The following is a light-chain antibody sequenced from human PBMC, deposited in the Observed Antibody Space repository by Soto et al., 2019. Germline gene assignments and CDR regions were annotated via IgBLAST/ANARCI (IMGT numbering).Light chain of an antibody. J-gene: IGKJ1*01. CDR3: HQYNNWPPT. Sequence: DIVMTQSPATLSVSPGERATLSCRASQSVDINLAWYLQYPGQAPRLVIYGASTWATGIPARYSGSGSGTEFTLTISGLQSEDSALYYCHQYNNWPPTFGQGTKVEV. V-gene: IGKV3-15*01. CDR1: QSVDIN. CDR2: GAS.